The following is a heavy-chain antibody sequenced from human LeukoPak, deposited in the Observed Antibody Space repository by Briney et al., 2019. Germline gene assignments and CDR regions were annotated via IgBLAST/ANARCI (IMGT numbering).Heavy chain of an antibody. Sequence: PSETLSLTCTVYGGSISSYYWSWLRQPPGKGLEWIGYIYTSGSTNYNPSLKSRVTISVDTSKNQFSLKLSSVTAADTAVFYCARWLGWRFGVSSTSCWGCMDGWGKGTTVTVSS. V-gene: IGHV4-4*09. J-gene: IGHJ6*03. CDR2: IYTSGST. CDR3: ARWLGWRFGVSSTSCWGCMDG. D-gene: IGHD2-2*01. CDR1: GGSISSYY.